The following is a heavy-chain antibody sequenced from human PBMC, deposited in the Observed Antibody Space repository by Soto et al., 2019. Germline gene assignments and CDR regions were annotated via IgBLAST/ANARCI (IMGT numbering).Heavy chain of an antibody. J-gene: IGHJ2*01. CDR1: GGTFSSYT. CDR2: IIPIFGTA. V-gene: IGHV1-69*12. D-gene: IGHD5-12*01. Sequence: QVQLVQSGAEVKKPGSSVTVSCTASGGTFSSYTISWLRQAHGQGREWMGGIIPIFGTANYAQKFPGRVTISADASTSPAYMELSSLRSEDTAVYYCARGNHRWRQLRYFDLCGRGTLVTVSA. CDR3: ARGNHRWRQLRYFDL.